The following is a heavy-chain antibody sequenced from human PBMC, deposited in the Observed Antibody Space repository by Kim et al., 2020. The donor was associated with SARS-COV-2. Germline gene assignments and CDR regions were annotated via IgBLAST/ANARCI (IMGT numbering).Heavy chain of an antibody. Sequence: YADTVKGRFTISRENSKNALYLQMSSLGAEDTAIYYCANPRQPDYWGQGTLVTVSS. J-gene: IGHJ4*02. CDR3: ANPRQPDY. D-gene: IGHD6-13*01. V-gene: IGHV3-23*01.